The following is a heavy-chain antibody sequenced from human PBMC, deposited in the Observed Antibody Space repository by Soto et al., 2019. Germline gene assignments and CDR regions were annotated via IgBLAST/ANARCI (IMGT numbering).Heavy chain of an antibody. CDR3: VRVLYDSGVVDF. CDR1: GFTVSTYD. V-gene: IGHV3-53*01. D-gene: IGHD5-12*01. CDR2: IQSGGAT. Sequence: QLVESGGGLFQAGGSTRLSCLVSGFTVSTYDMAWVRQAPGKGLEWASVIQSGGATYYPDSAQGRFTISRDNSKNTVYLQMSSLRMVDTGVYSCVRVLYDSGVVDFWGQGSLITVS. J-gene: IGHJ4*02.